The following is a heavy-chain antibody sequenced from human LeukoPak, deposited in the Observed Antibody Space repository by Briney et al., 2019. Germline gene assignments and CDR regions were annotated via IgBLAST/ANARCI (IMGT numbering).Heavy chain of an antibody. Sequence: SVKVSCKASGGTFSSYAISWVRQAPGQGLEWMGGIIPIFGTANYAQKFQGRITITADESTSTAYMELSSLRSEDTAVYYCASSGHGDYLNDAFDIWGQGTMVTVSS. CDR2: IIPIFGTA. CDR1: GGTFSSYA. D-gene: IGHD4-17*01. CDR3: ASSGHGDYLNDAFDI. J-gene: IGHJ3*02. V-gene: IGHV1-69*13.